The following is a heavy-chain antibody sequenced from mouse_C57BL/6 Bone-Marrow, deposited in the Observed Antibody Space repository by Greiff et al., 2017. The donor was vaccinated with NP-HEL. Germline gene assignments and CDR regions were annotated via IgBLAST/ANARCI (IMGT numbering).Heavy chain of an antibody. V-gene: IGHV2-5*01. D-gene: IGHD3-2*02. J-gene: IGHJ4*01. CDR3: AKSEDSSGHYAMDY. CDR2: IWRGGST. Sequence: QVQLQQSGPGLVQPSQSLSITCTVSGFSLTSYGVHWVRQSPGKGLEWLGVIWRGGSTDYNAAFMSRLSITKDNSKSQVFFKMNSLQADDTAIYYCAKSEDSSGHYAMDYWGQGTSVTVSS. CDR1: GFSLTSYG.